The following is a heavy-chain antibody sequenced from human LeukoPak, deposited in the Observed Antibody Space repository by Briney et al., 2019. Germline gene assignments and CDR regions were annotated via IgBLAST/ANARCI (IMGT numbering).Heavy chain of an antibody. CDR2: ISYSRRAM. CDR3: ARAYCSSTSCFG. D-gene: IGHD2-2*01. J-gene: IGHJ4*02. CDR1: GFTFSSYN. Sequence: QPGGSLLLSCAASGFTFSSYNMNWVRQATGKGVEWVSSISYSRRAMYYADSVKGRFTISRDNFKDSLYLQMDSLRAEDTAVYYCARAYCSSTSCFGWGQGTLVTVSS. V-gene: IGHV3-48*01.